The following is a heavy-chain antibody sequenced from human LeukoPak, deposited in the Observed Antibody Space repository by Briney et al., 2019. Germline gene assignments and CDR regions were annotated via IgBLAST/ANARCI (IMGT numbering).Heavy chain of an antibody. Sequence: GGSLRLSCAASGFTFSSHAMSWVRQAPGKGLEWVSGISGSGDNTYYADSVKGRFTISRDNSKNTLYVQVNSLGTEDTAEYYCAKGSYYDSSGSFYFDYWGQGTLVTVSS. D-gene: IGHD3-22*01. CDR3: AKGSYYDSSGSFYFDY. CDR2: ISGSGDNT. V-gene: IGHV3-23*01. J-gene: IGHJ4*02. CDR1: GFTFSSHA.